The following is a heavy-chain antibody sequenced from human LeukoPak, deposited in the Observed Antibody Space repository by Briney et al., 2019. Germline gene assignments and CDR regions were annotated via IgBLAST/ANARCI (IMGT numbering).Heavy chain of an antibody. V-gene: IGHV1-2*06. CDR2: INPNNGGT. CDR1: GYTFTGYY. CDR3: AGEDNSSGYRPFDI. D-gene: IGHD3-22*01. J-gene: IGHJ3*02. Sequence: ASVKVSCKASGYTFTGYYIHWVRQAPGQGLEWMGRINPNNGGTNYAQKFQGRVTMTRDMSMSTAHMELSRLRPDDTAVYYCAGEDNSSGYRPFDIWGQGTMVTVPS.